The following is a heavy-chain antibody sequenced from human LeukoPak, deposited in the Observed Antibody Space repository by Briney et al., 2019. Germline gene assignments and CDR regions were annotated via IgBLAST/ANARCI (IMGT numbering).Heavy chain of an antibody. CDR1: GFTFSSYW. CDR3: VSVRGSRYDYYYGMDA. CDR2: INRDGNTT. D-gene: IGHD1-14*01. J-gene: IGHJ6*02. Sequence: PGGSLRLSCAASGFTFSSYWMHWVRQAPGKGLVWVSRINRDGNTTRYADSVKGRFTISRDNAKNTLYLQMNSLRAEDTAVYYCVSVRGSRYDYYYGMDAWGQGTTVTVSS. V-gene: IGHV3-74*01.